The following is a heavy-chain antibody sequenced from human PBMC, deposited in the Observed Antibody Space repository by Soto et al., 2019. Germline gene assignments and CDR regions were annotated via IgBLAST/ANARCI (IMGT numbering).Heavy chain of an antibody. CDR2: IIPIFGTA. V-gene: IGHV1-69*13. J-gene: IGHJ4*02. D-gene: IGHD2-15*01. CDR3: ARGGVVAAVNYFDY. Sequence: SVKVSCKASGGTFGSYAISWVRQAPGQGLEWMGGIIPIFGTANYAQKFQGRVTITADESTSTAYMELSSLRSEDTAVYYCARGGVVAAVNYFDYWGQGTLVTVSS. CDR1: GGTFGSYA.